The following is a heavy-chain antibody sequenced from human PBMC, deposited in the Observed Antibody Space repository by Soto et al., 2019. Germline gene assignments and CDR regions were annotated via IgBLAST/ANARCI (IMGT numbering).Heavy chain of an antibody. Sequence: GGSLRLSCAASGFTFANAWINWVRQFPGKRLEWVGRVKSKSAGGTPDYAAAVKGRFVISRDDSKNVVYLQMNSLKIEDSAFYYCTTDSYSTTITVRIDYSGHGAQVTVST. CDR1: GFTFANAW. V-gene: IGHV3-15*07. CDR3: TTDSYSTTITVRIDY. D-gene: IGHD4-4*01. CDR2: VKSKSAGGTP. J-gene: IGHJ4*01.